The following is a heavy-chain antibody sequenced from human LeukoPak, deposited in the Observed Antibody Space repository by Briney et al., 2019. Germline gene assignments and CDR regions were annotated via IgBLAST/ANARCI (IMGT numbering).Heavy chain of an antibody. Sequence: GTSVKVSCKASGLTFTSSPMQWVRQARGQRLEWIGWIVVGSGNTNYAQKFQERVTITRDMSTNTAYMELSSLRSEDTAVYYCATGSGWYSPDYWGQGTLVTVFS. D-gene: IGHD6-19*01. CDR3: ATGSGWYSPDY. CDR2: IVVGSGNT. J-gene: IGHJ4*02. CDR1: GLTFTSSP. V-gene: IGHV1-58*02.